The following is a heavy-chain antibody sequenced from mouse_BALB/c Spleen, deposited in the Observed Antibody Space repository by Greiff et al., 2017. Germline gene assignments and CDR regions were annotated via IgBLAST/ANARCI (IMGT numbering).Heavy chain of an antibody. J-gene: IGHJ2*01. V-gene: IGHV1S81*02. CDR1: GYTFTSYW. CDR2: INPSNGRT. D-gene: IGHD1-1*01. Sequence: VQLQQPGAELVKPGASVKLSCKASGYTFTSYWMHWVKQRPGQGLEWIGEINPSNGRTNYNEKFKSKATLTVDKSSSTAYMQLSSLTSEDSAVYYCARTTVLDYWGQGTTLTVSS. CDR3: ARTTVLDY.